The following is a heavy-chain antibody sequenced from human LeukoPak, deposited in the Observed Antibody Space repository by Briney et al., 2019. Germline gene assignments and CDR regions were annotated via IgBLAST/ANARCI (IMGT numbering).Heavy chain of an antibody. J-gene: IGHJ5*02. CDR1: GFTFSSYA. CDR2: ISYDGSNK. Sequence: GRSLRLSCAASGFTFSSYAMHWVRQAPGKGLEWVAVISYDGSNKYYADSVKGRFTISRDNSKNTLYLQMNSLRAEDTAVYYCAKRPPVDTASWGQGTLVTVSS. CDR3: AKRPPVDTAS. V-gene: IGHV3-30-3*02. D-gene: IGHD5-18*01.